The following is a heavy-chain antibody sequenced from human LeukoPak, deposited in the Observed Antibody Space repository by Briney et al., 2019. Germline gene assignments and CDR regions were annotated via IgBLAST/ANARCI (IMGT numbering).Heavy chain of an antibody. CDR2: ISAYNGNT. D-gene: IGHD3-22*01. Sequence: ASVKVSCKASGYTFTSYGISWVRQAPGQGLEWMGWISAYNGNTNYAQKLQGRVTMTTDTSTSTAYMELRSLRSDDTAVYYCAGVDYYDSSGYYLLGFDYWGQGTLVTVSS. V-gene: IGHV1-18*01. CDR3: AGVDYYDSSGYYLLGFDY. J-gene: IGHJ4*02. CDR1: GYTFTSYG.